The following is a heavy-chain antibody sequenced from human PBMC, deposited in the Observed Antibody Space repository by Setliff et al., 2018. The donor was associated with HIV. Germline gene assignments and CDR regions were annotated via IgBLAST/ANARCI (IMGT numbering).Heavy chain of an antibody. CDR1: GFSLSTSGMC. V-gene: IGHV2-70*11. CDR2: IDWDDDK. J-gene: IGHJ4*02. D-gene: IGHD6-13*01. Sequence: SGPTLVNPPQTLTLTCTFSGFSLSTSGMCVSWIRQPPGKALEWLARIDWDDDKYYSTSLKTRLTISKDTSKNQVVLTMTNMDPVDTATYYCARTYLAAAGPPSSYYFDYWGQGTLVTVSS. CDR3: ARTYLAAAGPPSSYYFDY.